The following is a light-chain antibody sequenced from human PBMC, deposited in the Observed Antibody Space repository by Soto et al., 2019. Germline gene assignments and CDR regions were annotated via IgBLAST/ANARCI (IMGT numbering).Light chain of an antibody. CDR2: DAS. Sequence: TQSPSSLSASVGDRVTITCRASQSISSYLNWYQQKPGQAPRLLIYDASTRAAGIPARFSGSGSGTDFSLTISSLEPEDFAVYYCQQRSHWPRTFGQGTKVDIK. CDR3: QQRSHWPRT. V-gene: IGKV3-11*01. CDR1: QSISSY. J-gene: IGKJ1*01.